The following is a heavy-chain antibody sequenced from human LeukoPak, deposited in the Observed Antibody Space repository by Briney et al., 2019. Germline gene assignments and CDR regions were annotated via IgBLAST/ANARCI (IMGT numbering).Heavy chain of an antibody. CDR3: ARDPRYCSGGSCSGTFDY. Sequence: PGGSLRLSCAASGFTFSDYYMSWIRQAPGKGLEWVSYISSSGSTIHYADSVKGRLTISRDNAKNSLYLQMNSLRAEDTAVYHCARDPRYCSGGSCSGTFDYWGQGTLVTVSS. D-gene: IGHD2-15*01. J-gene: IGHJ4*02. CDR2: ISSSGSTI. CDR1: GFTFSDYY. V-gene: IGHV3-11*04.